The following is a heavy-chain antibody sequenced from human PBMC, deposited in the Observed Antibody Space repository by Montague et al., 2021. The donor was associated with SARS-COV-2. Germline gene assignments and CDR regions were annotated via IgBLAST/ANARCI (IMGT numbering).Heavy chain of an antibody. V-gene: IGHV4-59*01. Sequence: SETLSLTCTVSGGSISNYYWSWIRQPPGRGLEWIGYIYYSGSTDYSPSLKSRVTISLDTSKNQSSLKVTSVTAADTAVYYCASGGGYYNYGLDVWGPGTTVTVSS. CDR1: GGSISNYY. J-gene: IGHJ6*02. CDR3: ASGGGYYNYGLDV. D-gene: IGHD3-22*01. CDR2: IYYSGST.